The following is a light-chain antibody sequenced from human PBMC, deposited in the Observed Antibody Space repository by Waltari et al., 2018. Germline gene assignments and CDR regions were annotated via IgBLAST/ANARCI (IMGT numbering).Light chain of an antibody. J-gene: IGKJ2*02. CDR3: HQYGSSPGT. CDR1: QSVSSSY. CDR2: GAS. V-gene: IGKV3-20*01. Sequence: DTVLTQSPGTLSLSQGEGATLSCRASQSVSSSYLAWYQQKPGQAPRLLIYGASSRATGIPDRFSGSGSGTDFTLTIIRLETEDFAVYYCHQYGSSPGTFGQGTKLEIK.